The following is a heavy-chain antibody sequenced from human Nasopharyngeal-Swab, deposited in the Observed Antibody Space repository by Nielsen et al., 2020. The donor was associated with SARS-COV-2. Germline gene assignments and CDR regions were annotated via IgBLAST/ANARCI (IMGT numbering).Heavy chain of an antibody. CDR3: ARVRYYGSGDYRPHYFDF. D-gene: IGHD3-10*01. CDR2: ISIGNSYI. J-gene: IGHJ4*01. CDR1: GFSFSASG. V-gene: IGHV3-21*01. Sequence: GESLKISCAASGFSFSASGMGWVRRAPGKGLEWVSSISIGNSYILYADSVKGRFTISRDNVRESLFLQMNSLTADDTAVYYCARVRYYGSGDYRPHYFDFWGHGTLVTVSS.